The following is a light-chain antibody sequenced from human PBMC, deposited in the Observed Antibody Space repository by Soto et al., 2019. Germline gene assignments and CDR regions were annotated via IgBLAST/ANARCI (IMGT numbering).Light chain of an antibody. CDR1: QSISDT. J-gene: IGKJ1*01. Sequence: EIVMTQSPATLSVSPGGRATLSFRASQSISDTLAWYQQKPGQAPRLLIHGASTRATGFPGRFSGSGSGTDFTLTISSLQSEDFAVYYCQQYNNWPWTFGQGTKVDIK. CDR3: QQYNNWPWT. V-gene: IGKV3-15*01. CDR2: GAS.